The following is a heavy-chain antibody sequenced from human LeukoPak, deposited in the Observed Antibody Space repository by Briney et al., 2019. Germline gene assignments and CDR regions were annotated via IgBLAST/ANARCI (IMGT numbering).Heavy chain of an antibody. D-gene: IGHD3-16*02. CDR1: GGFFSGYY. CDR3: ARLGPYYDYVWGSYRMPYYFDY. J-gene: IGHJ4*02. Sequence: SETLSLTCAVYGGFFSGYYWSWIRQPPGKGLEWIGEINHSGSNNYNPSLKSRVPISVEASKNQCSLKLSSVTAADTAVYYCARLGPYYDYVWGSYRMPYYFDYWGQGTLVTVSS. V-gene: IGHV4-34*01. CDR2: INHSGSN.